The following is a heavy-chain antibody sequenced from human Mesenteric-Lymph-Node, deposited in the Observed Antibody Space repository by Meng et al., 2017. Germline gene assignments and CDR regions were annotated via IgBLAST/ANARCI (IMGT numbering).Heavy chain of an antibody. CDR3: ARDHGFLNWFDP. Sequence: GESLKISCAASGFTFSSYAMHWVRQAPGKGLEWVSSISSSSSYIYYADSVKGRFTISRDNAKNSLYLQMNSLRAEDTAVYYCARDHGFLNWFDPWGQGTLVTVSS. CDR2: ISSSSSYI. CDR1: GFTFSSYA. V-gene: IGHV3-21*01. D-gene: IGHD2/OR15-2a*01. J-gene: IGHJ5*02.